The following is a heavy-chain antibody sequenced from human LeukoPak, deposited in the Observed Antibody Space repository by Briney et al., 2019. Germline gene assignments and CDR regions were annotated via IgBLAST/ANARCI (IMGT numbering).Heavy chain of an antibody. CDR3: ARGGDWLRNFDI. V-gene: IGHV3-74*03. CDR2: IDNAGSIT. CDR1: GFTFSNYW. J-gene: IGHJ3*02. Sequence: GGSLRLSCAASGFTFSNYWIHWVRQAPGKGLVWVSRIDNAGSITTYADSVKGRFTISRDNAENTLYLQMNSLRVEDTAVYYCARGGDWLRNFDIWGQGTMVTVSS. D-gene: IGHD3/OR15-3a*01.